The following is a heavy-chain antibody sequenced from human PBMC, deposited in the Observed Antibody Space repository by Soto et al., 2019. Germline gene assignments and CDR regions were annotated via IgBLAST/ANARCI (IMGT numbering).Heavy chain of an antibody. CDR1: GFTFSSYG. J-gene: IGHJ6*02. D-gene: IGHD1-26*01. CDR2: ISKSGTTT. Sequence: QPGGSLRLSCVGSGFTFSSYGMNWVRQGPGKGLEWLSSISKSGTTTYYADSVKGRFTISRDNAKNTVYLQMNSLRAEDTAVYYCTRVGGSVSGMDVWGQGTTVTVSS. CDR3: TRVGGSVSGMDV. V-gene: IGHV3-48*04.